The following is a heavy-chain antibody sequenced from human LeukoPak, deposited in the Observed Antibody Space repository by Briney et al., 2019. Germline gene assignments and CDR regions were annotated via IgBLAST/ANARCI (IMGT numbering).Heavy chain of an antibody. CDR3: ATLGGIYCSGGSCYSRMNYYYYGMDV. Sequence: SVKVSCKASGGTFSSYAISWVRQAPGQGLEWMGRIIPILGIANYAQKFQGRGTITADKSTSTAYMELSSLRSEDTAAYYCATLGGIYCSGGSCYSRMNYYYYGMDVWGQGTTVTVSS. CDR1: GGTFSSYA. V-gene: IGHV1-69*04. CDR2: IIPILGIA. J-gene: IGHJ6*02. D-gene: IGHD2-15*01.